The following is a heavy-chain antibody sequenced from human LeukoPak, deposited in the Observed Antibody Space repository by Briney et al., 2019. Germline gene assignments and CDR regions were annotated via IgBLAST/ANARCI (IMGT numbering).Heavy chain of an antibody. CDR1: GFSVSNYA. D-gene: IGHD1-1*01. CDR2: SRGGGET. Sequence: PGGSLRLSCAASGFSVSNYAMSWVRQAPARGPEWVSSRGGGETFYADSVKGRFTLSRDDSRNTVYLQLNNLRVEDTAIYYCAKANWISNADAVWWGQGTQVTVSS. V-gene: IGHV3-23*01. J-gene: IGHJ4*02. CDR3: AKANWISNADAVW.